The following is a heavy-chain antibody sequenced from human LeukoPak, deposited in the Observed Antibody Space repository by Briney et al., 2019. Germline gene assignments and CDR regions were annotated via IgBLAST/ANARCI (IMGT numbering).Heavy chain of an antibody. J-gene: IGHJ6*03. CDR3: ARVIVGATIYYYYYMDV. D-gene: IGHD1-26*01. Sequence: GGSLRLSCAASGFTFSSYSMNWVRQAPGKGLEWVSYISSSSSTIYYADSVKGRFTISRDNAKNSLYLQMNSLRAEDTAVYYCARVIVGATIYYYYYMDVWGKGTTVTVSS. CDR1: GFTFSSYS. CDR2: ISSSSSTI. V-gene: IGHV3-48*01.